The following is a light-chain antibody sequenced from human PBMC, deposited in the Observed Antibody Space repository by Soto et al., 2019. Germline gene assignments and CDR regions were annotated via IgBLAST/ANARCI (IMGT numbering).Light chain of an antibody. J-gene: IGKJ1*01. CDR3: QQYNYWPT. CDR1: QSVSSN. CDR2: DAS. Sequence: EVVMTQSPVTLSVSLGERATLSCRASQSVSSNLAWYLQKPGQAPRLLIYDASTRATGIPARFSGSGYGTEFTITISSLQSEDFVVYYCQQYNYWPTFGQGTKVEIK. V-gene: IGKV3D-15*01.